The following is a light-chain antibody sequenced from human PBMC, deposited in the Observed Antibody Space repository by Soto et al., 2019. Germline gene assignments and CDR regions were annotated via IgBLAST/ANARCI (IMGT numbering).Light chain of an antibody. CDR3: QQRQYWPPIT. V-gene: IGKV3D-20*02. J-gene: IGKJ5*01. Sequence: EIVLTQSPGTLSLSPGERATLSCRASQSVTSGYLAWYQQKPGQSPRLLMYGASSRATGIPARFIGSGSGTDFTLTISSLEPEDFAVYYCQQRQYWPPITFGQGTRLEIK. CDR1: QSVTSGY. CDR2: GAS.